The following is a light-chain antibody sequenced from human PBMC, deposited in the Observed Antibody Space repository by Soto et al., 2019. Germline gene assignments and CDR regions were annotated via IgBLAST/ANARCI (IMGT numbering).Light chain of an antibody. V-gene: IGLV2-23*01. J-gene: IGLJ2*01. Sequence: QSVLTQPASVSGSPGQSITISCTGTSSDVGSYNLVSWYQQHPGKAPKLMIYEGTKRPSGVSNRFSGSKSGNTASLTISGLQAEDEADYYCCSYAGSNNFALILFGGGTKLTVL. CDR1: SSDVGSYNL. CDR2: EGT. CDR3: CSYAGSNNFALIL.